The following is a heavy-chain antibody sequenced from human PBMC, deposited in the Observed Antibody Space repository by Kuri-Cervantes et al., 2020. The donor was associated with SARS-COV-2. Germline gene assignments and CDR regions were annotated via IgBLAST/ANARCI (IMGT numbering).Heavy chain of an antibody. V-gene: IGHV4-39*01. CDR3: ARVIAAAGREGY. CDR2: IYYSGST. CDR1: GGSISSSSYY. D-gene: IGHD6-13*01. J-gene: IGHJ4*02. Sequence: GSLRLSCTVSGGSISSSSYYWGWIRQPPGKGLEWIGSIYYSGSTYYNPSLKSRVTISVDTSKNQFFLKLSSVTAADTAVYYCARVIAAAGREGYWGQGTLVTVSS.